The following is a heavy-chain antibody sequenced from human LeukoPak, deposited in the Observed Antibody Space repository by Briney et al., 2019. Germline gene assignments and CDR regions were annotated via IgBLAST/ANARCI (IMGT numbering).Heavy chain of an antibody. CDR2: IRYDGSNK. D-gene: IGHD3-9*01. CDR3: AKASYATGYYNSYFDY. J-gene: IGHJ4*02. Sequence: GGSLRLSCAASGLTFSSYGMHWVRQAPGKGLEWVAFIRYDGSNKYYADSVKGRFTISRDNSKNTLYLQMNSLRAEDTAVYYCAKASYATGYYNSYFDYWGQGTLVTVSS. CDR1: GLTFSSYG. V-gene: IGHV3-30*02.